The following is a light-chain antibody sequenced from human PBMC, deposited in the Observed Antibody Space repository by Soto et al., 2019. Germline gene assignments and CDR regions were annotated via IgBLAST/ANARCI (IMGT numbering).Light chain of an antibody. CDR2: GAS. J-gene: IGKJ1*01. CDR3: QQYKNWPTWT. V-gene: IGKV3-15*01. CDR1: QSVSSN. Sequence: EIVMTQSPGTLSVSPGERATLSCRASQSVSSNLAWYQQQPGQAPRLLIYGASTRATGIPARFSGSGSGTEFTLTISSLQSGDFAVYYCQQYKNWPTWTFGQGTKVEI.